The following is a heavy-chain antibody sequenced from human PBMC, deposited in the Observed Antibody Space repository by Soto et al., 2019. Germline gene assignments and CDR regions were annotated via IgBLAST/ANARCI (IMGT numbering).Heavy chain of an antibody. D-gene: IGHD3-9*01. J-gene: IGHJ6*02. CDR2: INHSGST. V-gene: IGHV4-34*01. Sequence: SETLSLTCAVYGGSFSGYYWSWIRQPPGKGLEWIGEINHSGSTNYNPSLKSRVTISVDTSKNQFSLKLSSVTAADTAVYYCARILRYFDWSSPTQTSSPNYGMDVWGQGTTVTVSS. CDR1: GGSFSGYY. CDR3: ARILRYFDWSSPTQTSSPNYGMDV.